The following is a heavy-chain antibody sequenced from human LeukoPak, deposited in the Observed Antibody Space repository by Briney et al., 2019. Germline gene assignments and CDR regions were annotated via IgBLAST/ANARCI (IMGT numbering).Heavy chain of an antibody. CDR3: ARDSSRSLACDS. D-gene: IGHD6-6*01. CDR1: GFTYDDFG. J-gene: IGHJ4*02. Sequence: GGSLRLSCAASGFTYDDFGMSWVRQAPGKGLEWVSSINWNGGSTTYADSVKGRFTISRDNAKKSLYLQMNSLRAEDTAVYYCARDSSRSLACDSWGQGTLVTVSS. CDR2: INWNGGST. V-gene: IGHV3-20*04.